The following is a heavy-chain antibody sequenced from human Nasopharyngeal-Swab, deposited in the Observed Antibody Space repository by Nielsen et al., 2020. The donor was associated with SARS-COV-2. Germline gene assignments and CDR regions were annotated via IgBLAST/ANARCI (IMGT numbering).Heavy chain of an antibody. CDR1: GGTFSSYA. V-gene: IGHV1-69*10. Sequence: SSVKVSCKASGGTFSSYAISWVRQAPGQGLEWMGGIIPILGIANYAQKFQGRVTITADKSTSTACMELSSLRSEDTAVYYCARDSDFWSPGYYYYYGMDVWGQGTTVTVSS. CDR3: ARDSDFWSPGYYYYYGMDV. D-gene: IGHD3-3*01. J-gene: IGHJ6*02. CDR2: IIPILGIA.